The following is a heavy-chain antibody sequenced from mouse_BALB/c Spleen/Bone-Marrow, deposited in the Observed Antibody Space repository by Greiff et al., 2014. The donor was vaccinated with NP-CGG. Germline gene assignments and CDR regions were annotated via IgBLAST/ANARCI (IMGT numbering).Heavy chain of an antibody. J-gene: IGHJ1*01. Sequence: QVQLQQPGAGLVKPGASVKLSCKASGYTFTEYIIHWVKQRSGQGLEWVGWFYPGSGSIKYNEKFKDKATLTADKSSSTVYMELSRLTSEDSAVYFCARHESYGNYLYFDVWGAGTTVTVSS. D-gene: IGHD2-10*02. CDR2: FYPGSGSI. V-gene: IGHV1-62-2*01. CDR1: GYTFTEYI. CDR3: ARHESYGNYLYFDV.